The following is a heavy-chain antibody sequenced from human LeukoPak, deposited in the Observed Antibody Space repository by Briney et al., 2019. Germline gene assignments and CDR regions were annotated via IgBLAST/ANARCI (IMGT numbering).Heavy chain of an antibody. D-gene: IGHD6-19*01. V-gene: IGHV3-7*03. J-gene: IGHJ4*02. CDR2: IKQDGSEK. CDR1: GFTFSSYW. CDR3: AKAPTVAGQSQNFDY. Sequence: GGSLRLSCAASGFTFSSYWMSWVRQAPGKGLEWVANIKQDGSEKYYVDSVKGRFTISRDNSKNTLYLQMNSLRAEDTAVYYCAKAPTVAGQSQNFDYWGQGTLVTVSS.